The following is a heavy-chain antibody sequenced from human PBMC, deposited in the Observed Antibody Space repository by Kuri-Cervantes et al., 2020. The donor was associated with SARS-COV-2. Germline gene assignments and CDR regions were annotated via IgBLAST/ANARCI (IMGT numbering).Heavy chain of an antibody. CDR2: INTNTGNP. D-gene: IGHD3-3*01. CDR3: ARDRGLSTIFGVAIIGGGAFDI. J-gene: IGHJ3*02. Sequence: ASVKVSCKASGYTFSNYGMNWVRQAPGQGLEWMGWINTNTGNPTYAQGFTGRFVFSLDTSVSTAYLQISSLKAEDTAVYYCARDRGLSTIFGVAIIGGGAFDIWGQGTMVTVSS. V-gene: IGHV7-4-1*02. CDR1: GYTFSNYG.